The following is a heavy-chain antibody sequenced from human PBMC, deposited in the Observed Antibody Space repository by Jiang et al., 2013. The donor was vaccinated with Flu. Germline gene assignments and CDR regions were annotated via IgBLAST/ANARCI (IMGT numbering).Heavy chain of an antibody. D-gene: IGHD3-22*01. CDR2: IDPSDSYT. Sequence: VQLVESGAEVKKPGESLRISCKGSGYSFTSYWISWVRQMPGKGLEWMGRIDPSDSYTNYSPSFQGHVTISADKSISTAYLQWSSLKASDTAMYYCARHRSYDSSGYYSDFDYWGQGTLVTVSS. CDR1: GYSFTSYW. V-gene: IGHV5-10-1*03. CDR3: ARHRSYDSSGYYSDFDY. J-gene: IGHJ4*02.